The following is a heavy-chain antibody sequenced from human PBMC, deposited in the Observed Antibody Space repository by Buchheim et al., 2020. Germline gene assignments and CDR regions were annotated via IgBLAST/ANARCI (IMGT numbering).Heavy chain of an antibody. CDR2: IYYSGST. CDR3: ARDRYYDSSGYYPLDN. D-gene: IGHD3-22*01. Sequence: QVQLQESGPGLVKPSETLSLTCTVSGGSISNYYWSWIRQAPGKGLEWIGYIYYSGSTNYNPSLKSRVTISVDRSKKQFSLRLRSVTAGDTAVYYCARDRYYDSSGYYPLDNWGQGTL. J-gene: IGHJ4*02. V-gene: IGHV4-59*01. CDR1: GGSISNYY.